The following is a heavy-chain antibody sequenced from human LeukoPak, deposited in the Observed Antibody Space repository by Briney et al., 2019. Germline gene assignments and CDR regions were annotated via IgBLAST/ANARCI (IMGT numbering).Heavy chain of an antibody. CDR3: ARDRTQYYYDSSGGNWFDP. J-gene: IGHJ5*02. CDR1: GGTFSSYA. CDR2: IIPIFGTA. Sequence: ASVKVSCKASGGTFSSYAISWVRQAPGQGLEWMGGIIPIFGTANYAQKFQGRVTITTDESTSTAYMELSSLRSEDTAVYYCARDRTQYYYDSSGGNWFDPWGQGTLVTVSS. V-gene: IGHV1-69*05. D-gene: IGHD3-22*01.